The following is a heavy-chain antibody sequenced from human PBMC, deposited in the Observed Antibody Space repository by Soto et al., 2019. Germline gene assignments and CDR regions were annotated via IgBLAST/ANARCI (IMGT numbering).Heavy chain of an antibody. CDR1: GGSISSYY. CDR2: FYYSGTT. D-gene: IGHD3-22*01. Sequence: PSETLSLTCTVSGGSISSYYWSWIRQPPGKGLEWIGYFYYSGTTNYNPSLKSRVTISVATSKNQFSLKLSSVTVADTAVYYCARTYYYDYSAYYPGFYFDYWGQGTLVTVSS. J-gene: IGHJ4*02. CDR3: ARTYYYDYSAYYPGFYFDY. V-gene: IGHV4-59*01.